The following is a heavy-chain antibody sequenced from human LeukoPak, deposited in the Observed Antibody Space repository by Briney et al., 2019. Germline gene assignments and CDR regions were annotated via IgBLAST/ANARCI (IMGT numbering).Heavy chain of an antibody. CDR2: ITPIFSTA. V-gene: IGHV1-69*13. Sequence: SVKVSCKASGGTFSSYAISWVRQAPGQGLEWMGGITPIFSTANYAQKFQGRVTITADESTSTAYMELSSLRSEDTAVYYCASSLIQLWLYYYYGMDVWGQGTTVTVSS. J-gene: IGHJ6*02. CDR1: GGTFSSYA. CDR3: ASSLIQLWLYYYYGMDV. D-gene: IGHD5-18*01.